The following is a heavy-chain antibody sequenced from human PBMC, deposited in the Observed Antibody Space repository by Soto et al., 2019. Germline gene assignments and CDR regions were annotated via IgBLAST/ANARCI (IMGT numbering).Heavy chain of an antibody. CDR3: ADARVGDSHFEF. V-gene: IGHV3-30*03. CDR1: GFTFNNYG. D-gene: IGHD1-26*01. J-gene: IGHJ4*02. Sequence: QVKLVESGGGVVQPGRSLRLSCAASGFTFNNYGMHWVRQAPGKGLEWVAMISYDGSYKYYADSVKGRFTISRDTSKDTLYLQMNSLRAEDTAVYYCADARVGDSHFEFWGQGTLVTVAA. CDR2: ISYDGSYK.